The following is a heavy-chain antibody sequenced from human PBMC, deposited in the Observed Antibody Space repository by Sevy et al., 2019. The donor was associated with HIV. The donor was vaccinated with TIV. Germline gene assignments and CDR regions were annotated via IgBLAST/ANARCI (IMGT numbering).Heavy chain of an antibody. Sequence: GGSLRLSCAASGFTFSSYSMNWVRQAPGKGLEWVSYISRSSSTIYYADSVKGRFTISRDNAKNSLYLQMNSLRDEDTAVYYCARERKMYDSSGYYFHFDYWGQGTLATVSS. D-gene: IGHD3-22*01. CDR2: ISRSSSTI. V-gene: IGHV3-48*02. J-gene: IGHJ4*02. CDR1: GFTFSSYS. CDR3: ARERKMYDSSGYYFHFDY.